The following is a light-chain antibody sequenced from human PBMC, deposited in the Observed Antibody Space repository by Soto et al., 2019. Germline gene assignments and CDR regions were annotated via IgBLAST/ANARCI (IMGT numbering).Light chain of an antibody. CDR2: DVS. V-gene: IGLV2-14*03. Sequence: QSALTQPASVSGSTGQSITISCTGTSSDVGGYNYVSWYQHHPGKAHKLMIYDVSNRPSGVSNRFSGSKSGNTASLTISGLQPEDEADYYCCSYTTSNTRQIVFGTGTKVTVL. J-gene: IGLJ1*01. CDR1: SSDVGGYNY. CDR3: CSYTTSNTRQIV.